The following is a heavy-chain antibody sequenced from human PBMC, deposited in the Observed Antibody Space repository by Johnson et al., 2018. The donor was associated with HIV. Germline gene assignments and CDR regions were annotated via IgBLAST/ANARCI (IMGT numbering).Heavy chain of an antibody. CDR2: ISYDGTKK. Sequence: QVQLVESGGGVVQPGRSLRLSCAASGFPFRSYTVHWVRQAPGKGLEWVAVISYDGTKKYYADSVMGRFTISRDNSKNTLFLQMNSLRPEDTAIYYCASPPSGYDFWDGPNIFDVWDQGTMVSVAS. D-gene: IGHD3-3*01. CDR3: ASPPSGYDFWDGPNIFDV. J-gene: IGHJ3*01. V-gene: IGHV3-30-3*01. CDR1: GFPFRSYT.